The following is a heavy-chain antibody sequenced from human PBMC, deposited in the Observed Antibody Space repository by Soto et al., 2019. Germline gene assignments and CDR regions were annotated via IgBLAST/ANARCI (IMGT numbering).Heavy chain of an antibody. CDR1: GFTFSSYG. Sequence: GESLKISCAASGFTFSSYGMHWVRQAPGKGLEWVAVISYDGSNKYYADSVKGRFTISRDNSKNTLYLQMNSLRAEDTAVYYCASAKPTTYGNDAFDIWGQGTMVTVSS. V-gene: IGHV3-30*03. CDR2: ISYDGSNK. J-gene: IGHJ3*02. D-gene: IGHD4-4*01. CDR3: ASAKPTTYGNDAFDI.